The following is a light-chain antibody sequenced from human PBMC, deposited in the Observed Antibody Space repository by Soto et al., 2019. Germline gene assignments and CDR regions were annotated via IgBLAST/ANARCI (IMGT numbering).Light chain of an antibody. CDR2: AAS. CDR3: QQSYVTPWT. V-gene: IGKV1-17*01. J-gene: IGKJ1*01. CDR1: QGIGTD. Sequence: DIQMTQSPSSLSAAVEDRVTITCRASQGIGTDLGWYQHKPGKAPKRLIYAASSLQSGVPSRFSGSGSGTKFTLTITSLQPEDFVTYYCQQSYVTPWTFGQGTKVEIK.